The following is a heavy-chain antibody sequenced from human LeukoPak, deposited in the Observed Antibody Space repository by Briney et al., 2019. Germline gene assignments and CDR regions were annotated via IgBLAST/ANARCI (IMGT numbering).Heavy chain of an antibody. Sequence: GGSLRLSCAASGFTFSSYAMTWVRQAPGKGLEWVSGISGSGGSTYYADSVKGRFTISRDNSKNTLYLQMNSLRAEDTAVYYCAKDGTWIQLWLAYWGQRTVVTVSS. CDR1: GFTFSSYA. CDR2: ISGSGGST. V-gene: IGHV3-23*01. D-gene: IGHD5-18*01. J-gene: IGHJ4*02. CDR3: AKDGTWIQLWLAY.